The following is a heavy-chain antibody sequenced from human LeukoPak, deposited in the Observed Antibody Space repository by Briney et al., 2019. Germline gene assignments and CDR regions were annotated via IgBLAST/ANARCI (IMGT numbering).Heavy chain of an antibody. V-gene: IGHV1-18*01. CDR3: ARSHPGYCSSTSCSNDYYMDV. CDR1: GYTFTSYG. J-gene: IGHJ6*03. Sequence: ASVKVSCKASGYTFTSYGISWVRQAPGQGLEWMGWISAYNGNTNYAQKLQGRVTMTTDTSTSTAYMELRSLRSDDTAVYYCARSHPGYCSSTSCSNDYYMDVWGKGTTVTVSS. D-gene: IGHD2-2*01. CDR2: ISAYNGNT.